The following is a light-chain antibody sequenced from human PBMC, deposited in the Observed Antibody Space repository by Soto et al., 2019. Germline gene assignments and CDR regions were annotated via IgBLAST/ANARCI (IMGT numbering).Light chain of an antibody. V-gene: IGKV1-39*01. CDR3: QQSFTNRWT. CDR2: GAT. Sequence: DIQMTQSPSSLSESVGDRVTIACRTSQSIRTYLNWYQHKPGKAPNLLIYGATSLQRGVPSRFSASGSGTDFTLTISSLQSEDAATYYCQQSFTNRWTFGQGTKVEIK. J-gene: IGKJ1*01. CDR1: QSIRTY.